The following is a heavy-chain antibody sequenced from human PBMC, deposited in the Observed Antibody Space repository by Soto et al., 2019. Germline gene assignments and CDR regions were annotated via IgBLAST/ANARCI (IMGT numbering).Heavy chain of an antibody. CDR2: IWYDGNPK. CDR3: ARDYHYDSSGCLDL. Sequence: QVQLVESGGGVVQPGNSLRVSCAACGYTFTSDGMHWVRQTPGKGLEWLAVIWYDGNPKYYADSVKGRFTISRDNSKNTLYLQMNSLRADDTAVYYCARDYHYDSSGCLDLWGQEIMVTVTS. D-gene: IGHD3-22*01. V-gene: IGHV3-33*01. J-gene: IGHJ3*01. CDR1: GYTFTSDG.